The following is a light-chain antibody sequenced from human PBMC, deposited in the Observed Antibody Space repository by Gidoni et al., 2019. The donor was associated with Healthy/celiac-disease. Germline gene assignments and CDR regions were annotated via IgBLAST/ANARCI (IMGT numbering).Light chain of an antibody. V-gene: IGKV3-11*01. J-gene: IGKJ2*01. Sequence: EIVLPHSPATLSLSPGERATLSCRASQSVSSYLAWYQQKPGQAPRLLIYDASNRATGIPARFSGSGSGTDFTLTISSLEPEDFAVYYCQQRSNWPRYTFGQGTKLEIK. CDR1: QSVSSY. CDR2: DAS. CDR3: QQRSNWPRYT.